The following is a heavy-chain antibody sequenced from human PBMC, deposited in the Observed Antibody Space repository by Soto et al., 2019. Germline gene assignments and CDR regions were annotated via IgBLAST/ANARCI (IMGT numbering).Heavy chain of an antibody. CDR3: ARDSGAAKG. CDR1: GLTFSSCV. J-gene: IGHJ3*01. V-gene: IGHV3-7*03. CDR2: TTQDGGEK. Sequence: PGGTLRLSCAVSGLTFSSCVMSWVRRASGQGLRSVPNTTQDGGEKFYVSSVKWRFTISRDNATHSVYLRMRRLRAEDMAVYYCARDSGAAKGWGKGTMGTFSS. D-gene: IGHD2-15*01.